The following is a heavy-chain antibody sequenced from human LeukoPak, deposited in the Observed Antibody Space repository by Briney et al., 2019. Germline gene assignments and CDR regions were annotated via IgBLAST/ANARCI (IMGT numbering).Heavy chain of an antibody. Sequence: GGSLRLSCAASGXTFSSYAMHWVRQAPGKGREWVAVISYDGSNKYYADSVKGRFTISRDNSKNTLYLQMNSLRAEDTAVYYCARGISYYYGSGSSPWFDPWGQGTLVTVSS. CDR3: ARGISYYYGSGSSPWFDP. CDR1: GXTFSSYA. J-gene: IGHJ5*02. V-gene: IGHV3-30-3*01. D-gene: IGHD3-10*01. CDR2: ISYDGSNK.